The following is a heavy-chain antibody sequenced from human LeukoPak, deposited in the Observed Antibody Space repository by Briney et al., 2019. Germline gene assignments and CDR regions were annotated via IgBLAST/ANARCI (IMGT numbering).Heavy chain of an antibody. J-gene: IGHJ3*02. CDR3: TRDRFSVGDI. CDR2: ISPDGSGT. D-gene: IGHD2-15*01. V-gene: IGHV3-74*01. CDR1: GFTFSSSS. Sequence: GGSLRLSCAASGFTFSSSSMHWVRHTTGKGLLWVSRISPDGSGTTYADSVKGRFTSSRDNAKNTLYLQMNSLSVEDTAVYYCTRDRFSVGDIWGQGTMVTVSS.